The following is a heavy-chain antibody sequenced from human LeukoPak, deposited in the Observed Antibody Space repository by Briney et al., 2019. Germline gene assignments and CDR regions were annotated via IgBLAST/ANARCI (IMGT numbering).Heavy chain of an antibody. Sequence: GGSLRLSCAASGFTVSSNYMSWVRQAPGKGLEWVSAIYSGGSTYYADSVKGRFTISRDNSKNTLYLQMNSLRAEDTAVYYCARGGDVDTGPDYWGQGTLVTVSS. CDR3: ARGGDVDTGPDY. D-gene: IGHD5-18*01. CDR2: IYSGGST. J-gene: IGHJ4*02. CDR1: GFTVSSNY. V-gene: IGHV3-53*01.